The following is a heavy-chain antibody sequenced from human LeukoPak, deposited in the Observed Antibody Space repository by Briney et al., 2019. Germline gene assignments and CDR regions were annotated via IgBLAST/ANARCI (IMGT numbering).Heavy chain of an antibody. D-gene: IGHD1-26*01. Sequence: QPGGSLRLSCAASGFTFSSYAMHWVRQAPGKGLEWVAVISYDGSNKYYADSVKGRFTISRDNSKNTLYLQMNSLRAEDTAVYHCAREWERAFDIWGQGTMVTVSS. CDR3: AREWERAFDI. V-gene: IGHV3-30*04. CDR2: ISYDGSNK. J-gene: IGHJ3*02. CDR1: GFTFSSYA.